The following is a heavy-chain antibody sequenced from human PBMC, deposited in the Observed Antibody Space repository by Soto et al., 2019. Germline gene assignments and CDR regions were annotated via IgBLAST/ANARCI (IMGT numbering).Heavy chain of an antibody. D-gene: IGHD3-10*01. Sequence: PSETLSLTCAVYGGSFSGYYWSWIRQPPGKGLEWIGEINHSGSTNYNPSLKSRVTISVDTSKNQFSLKLSSVTAADTAVYYCARKNYGSGSYHTWGQGTLVTVSS. J-gene: IGHJ4*02. CDR3: ARKNYGSGSYHT. CDR1: GGSFSGYY. V-gene: IGHV4-34*01. CDR2: INHSGST.